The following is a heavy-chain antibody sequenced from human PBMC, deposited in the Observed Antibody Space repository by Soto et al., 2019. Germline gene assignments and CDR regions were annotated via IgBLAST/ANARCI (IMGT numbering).Heavy chain of an antibody. Sequence: QVQLVQSGAEVKKPGSSVKVSCKASGGTFSKSAISWVRQAPGQGLEWMGGIIPTFGTANYAQKFQGRVTITADESTTTAYMELSSLRSEDTAVYYCAKEQGVVVLPSVDFYYGMDVWGQGTTVTVS. CDR2: IIPTFGTA. J-gene: IGHJ6*02. D-gene: IGHD2-2*01. CDR3: AKEQGVVVLPSVDFYYGMDV. V-gene: IGHV1-69*01. CDR1: GGTFSKSA.